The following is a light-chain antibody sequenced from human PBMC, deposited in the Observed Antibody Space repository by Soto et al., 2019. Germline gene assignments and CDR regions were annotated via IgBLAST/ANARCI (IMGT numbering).Light chain of an antibody. CDR3: SSYAGGVV. CDR1: SSDLGSYNL. V-gene: IGLV2-23*01. Sequence: QSALTQPASVSGSPGQSITISCTGTSSDLGSYNLVSWYQHHPGKAPKLMIYEGSNRPSGVSNRFSGSNSGNTASLTISGLQAEDEADYHCSSYAGGVVFGGGTKVTVL. J-gene: IGLJ2*01. CDR2: EGS.